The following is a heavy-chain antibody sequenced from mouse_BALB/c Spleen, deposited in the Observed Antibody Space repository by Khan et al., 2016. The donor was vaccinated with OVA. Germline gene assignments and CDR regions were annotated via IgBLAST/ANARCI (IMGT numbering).Heavy chain of an antibody. J-gene: IGHJ1*01. Sequence: ELVESGGGLVKPGGSLKLSCAASGFTFSSYAMSWVRQTPEKRLEWVATISSGDTYTYYPDSVKGRFTISRDNAKNTLYLQMSSLRSEDTAMYYCARPPITTVVATSYWFFDVWGAGTTVTVST. CDR1: GFTFSSYA. D-gene: IGHD1-1*01. V-gene: IGHV5-9-3*01. CDR2: ISSGDTYT. CDR3: ARPPITTVVATSYWFFDV.